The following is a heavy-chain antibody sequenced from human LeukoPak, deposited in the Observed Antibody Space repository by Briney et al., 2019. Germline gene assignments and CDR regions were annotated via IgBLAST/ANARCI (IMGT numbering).Heavy chain of an antibody. CDR2: ISSAGDNT. Sequence: PGGPLRLSCAASGFTFSTFAMSWVRQAPGKGLEWVSSISSAGDNTYSADSVKGRFTISRDNSKNTLFLQMTSLRADDTAVYYCARDLAVSWGQGTLVTVSS. CDR3: ARDLAVS. V-gene: IGHV3-23*01. J-gene: IGHJ4*02. CDR1: GFTFSTFA.